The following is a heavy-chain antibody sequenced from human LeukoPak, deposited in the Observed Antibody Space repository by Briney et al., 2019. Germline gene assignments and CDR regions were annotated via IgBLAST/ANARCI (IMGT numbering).Heavy chain of an antibody. J-gene: IGHJ2*01. Sequence: SETLSLTCTVSGDSISSSNYYWGWIRQPPGKGLEWIGSIYYSGSPYYNPSLKSRVTISVDTSKNQFSLKLSSVTAADTAVYYCARVYWYFDLWGRGTLVTVSS. V-gene: IGHV4-39*01. CDR3: ARVYWYFDL. CDR2: IYYSGSP. CDR1: GDSISSSNYY.